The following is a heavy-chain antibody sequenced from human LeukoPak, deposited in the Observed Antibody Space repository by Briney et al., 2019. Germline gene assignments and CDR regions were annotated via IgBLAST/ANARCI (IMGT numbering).Heavy chain of an antibody. J-gene: IGHJ2*01. Sequence: SETLSLTCTVSGDSISSSNYYWGWIRQPPGKGLEWIGSIYYSGSPYYNPSLKSRVTISVDTSKNQFSLKLSSVTAADTAVYYCARVYWYFDLWGRGTLVTVSS. V-gene: IGHV4-39*01. CDR3: ARVYWYFDL. CDR2: IYYSGSP. CDR1: GDSISSSNYY.